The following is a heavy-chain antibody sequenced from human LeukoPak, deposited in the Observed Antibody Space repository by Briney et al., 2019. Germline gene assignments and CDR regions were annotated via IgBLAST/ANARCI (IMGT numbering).Heavy chain of an antibody. Sequence: SGTLSPTCTLSGYSITRAYSWGWARQPPGKGREWIASIYHSGSTYTIPSLKSRVTISVDTSKNQSSLKLSSVTAADTAVYYCARISFGVTTVTTGWFDPWGQRTLVTVSS. CDR1: GYSITRAYS. CDR3: ARISFGVTTVTTGWFDP. CDR2: IYHSGST. D-gene: IGHD4-17*01. V-gene: IGHV4-38-2*02. J-gene: IGHJ5*02.